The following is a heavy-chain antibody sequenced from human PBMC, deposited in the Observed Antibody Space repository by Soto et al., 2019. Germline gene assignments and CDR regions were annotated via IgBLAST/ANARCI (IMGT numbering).Heavy chain of an antibody. V-gene: IGHV3-30-3*01. CDR1: GFTFSSYA. J-gene: IGHJ4*02. CDR3: AKETRGYSYGNYYFDY. CDR2: ISYDGSNK. D-gene: IGHD5-18*01. Sequence: GGSLRLSCAASGFTFSSYAMHWVRQAPGKGLEWVAVISYDGSNKYYADSVKGRFTISRDNSKNTLYLQMNSLRAEDTAVYYCAKETRGYSYGNYYFDYWGQGTLVTVSS.